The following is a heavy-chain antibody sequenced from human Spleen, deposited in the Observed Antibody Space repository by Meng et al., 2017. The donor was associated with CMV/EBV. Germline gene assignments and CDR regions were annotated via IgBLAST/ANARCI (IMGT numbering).Heavy chain of an antibody. D-gene: IGHD6-13*01. J-gene: IGHJ5*02. CDR3: ARGPYSRSKYWWFDP. Sequence: SGFTFDDYAMTWVRQAPGKGLEWVSGINWNGGNTYYADSVKGRFTISRDSAKNSLYLQMNSLRADDTAFYYCARGPYSRSKYWWFDPWGQGTLVTVSS. V-gene: IGHV3-20*03. CDR1: GFTFDDYA. CDR2: INWNGGNT.